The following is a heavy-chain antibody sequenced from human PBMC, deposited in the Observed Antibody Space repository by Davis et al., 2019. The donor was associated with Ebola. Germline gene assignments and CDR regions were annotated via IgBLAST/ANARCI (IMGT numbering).Heavy chain of an antibody. CDR1: GGSFSSYY. CDR3: ARGGIVVVPAAIIDYYYYYGMDV. CDR2: IYYSGST. Sequence: SETLSLTCAVYGGSFSSYYWSWIRQPPGKGLEWIGYIYYSGSTNYNPSLKSRVTISVDTSKNQFSLKLSSVTAADTAVYYCARGGIVVVPAAIIDYYYYYGMDVWGQGTTVTVSS. D-gene: IGHD2-2*01. J-gene: IGHJ6*02. V-gene: IGHV4-59*01.